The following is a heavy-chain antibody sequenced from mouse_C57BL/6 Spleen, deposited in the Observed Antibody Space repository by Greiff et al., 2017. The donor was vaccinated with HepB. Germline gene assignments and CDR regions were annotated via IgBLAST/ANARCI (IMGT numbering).Heavy chain of an antibody. Sequence: EVQRVESGGGLVKPGGSLKLSCAASGFTFSDYGMHWVRQAPEKGLEWVAYISSGSSTIYYADTVKGRFTISRDNAKNTLFLQMTSLRSEDTAMYYCARYGSNYVYYAMDYWGQGTSVTVSS. D-gene: IGHD2-5*01. CDR3: ARYGSNYVYYAMDY. CDR1: GFTFSDYG. V-gene: IGHV5-17*01. J-gene: IGHJ4*01. CDR2: ISSGSSTI.